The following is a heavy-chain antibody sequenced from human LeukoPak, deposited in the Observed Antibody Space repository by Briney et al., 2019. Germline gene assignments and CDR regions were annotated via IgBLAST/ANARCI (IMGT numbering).Heavy chain of an antibody. D-gene: IGHD4-23*01. CDR3: VQYPGYGGDYDAFDV. CDR2: IYWNDDR. CDR1: GFSLSTSGVA. J-gene: IGHJ3*01. Sequence: SGPTLVNPTQTLTLTCTFSGFSLSTSGVAVGWIRQPPGRALGWLANIYWNDDRRYSPSLKSRLTIAKDTSKNQVILTMTNMDPVDTATYYCVQYPGYGGDYDAFDVWGQGIMVTVSS. V-gene: IGHV2-5*01.